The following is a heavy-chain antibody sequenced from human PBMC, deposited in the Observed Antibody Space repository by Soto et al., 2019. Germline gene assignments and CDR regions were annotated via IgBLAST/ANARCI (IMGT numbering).Heavy chain of an antibody. Sequence: SGTLSLTCTVSGGSISSGGYYWSWIRQHPGKGLEWIGYIYYSGSTYYNPSLKSRVTISVDTSKNQFSLKLSSVTAADTAAYYCARVNYDRLYYFDYWGQGTLVPVSS. J-gene: IGHJ4*02. D-gene: IGHD1-7*01. CDR2: IYYSGST. CDR3: ARVNYDRLYYFDY. CDR1: GGSISSGGYY. V-gene: IGHV4-31*03.